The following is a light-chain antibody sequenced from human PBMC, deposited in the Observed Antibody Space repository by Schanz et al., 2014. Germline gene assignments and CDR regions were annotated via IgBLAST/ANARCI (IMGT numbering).Light chain of an antibody. CDR3: SSYTSSSTLI. Sequence: QSALTQPASVSGSPGQSITISCTGTSSDVGAYNLVSWFQQHPGKVPKLVIYDVSNRPSGISNRFSGSKSVNTASLTISGLQTEDEADYYCSSYTSSSTLIFGGGTKLTV. CDR1: SSDVGAYNL. V-gene: IGLV2-14*03. CDR2: DVS. J-gene: IGLJ2*01.